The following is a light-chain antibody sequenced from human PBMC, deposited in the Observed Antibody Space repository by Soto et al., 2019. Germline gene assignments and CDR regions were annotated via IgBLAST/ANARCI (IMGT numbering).Light chain of an antibody. Sequence: EIVLTQSPATLSLSPGERATLSCRASQSVSSYLAWYQQKPGQAPRLLIYDASNRPTGFPARFSGSGSGTDFTLTISSLEPEDFAVYYCQQRSNWPPYTFGQGTKLEIK. CDR1: QSVSSY. J-gene: IGKJ2*01. CDR2: DAS. V-gene: IGKV3-11*01. CDR3: QQRSNWPPYT.